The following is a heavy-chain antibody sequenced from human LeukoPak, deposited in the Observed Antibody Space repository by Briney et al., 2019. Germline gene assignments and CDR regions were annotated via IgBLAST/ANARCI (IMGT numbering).Heavy chain of an antibody. CDR3: TTSYGSGSYY. Sequence: PGGSLRLSCAASGFTFTSYAMSWVRQAPGKGLEWVSAITGSGDSTFYADSVKGRFTISRDNSKNTLYVQMNSLRAEDTAVYYCTTSYGSGSYYWGQGTLVTVSS. CDR1: GFTFTSYA. CDR2: ITGSGDST. D-gene: IGHD3-10*01. J-gene: IGHJ4*02. V-gene: IGHV3-23*01.